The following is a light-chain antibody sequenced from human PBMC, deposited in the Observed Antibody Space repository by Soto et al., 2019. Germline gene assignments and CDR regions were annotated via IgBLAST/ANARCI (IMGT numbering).Light chain of an antibody. CDR3: QQYNSYEGT. J-gene: IGKJ1*01. V-gene: IGKV1D-16*01. CDR1: QGISSW. CDR2: AAS. Sequence: DTQITQSPSAISSSVPDRVTITCRASQGISSWLAWYQQKPGKAPKLLIYAASSLQSGVPSRFSGSGSGTDFTLTISSLQPEDFATYYCQQYNSYEGTFGQGTKVDNK.